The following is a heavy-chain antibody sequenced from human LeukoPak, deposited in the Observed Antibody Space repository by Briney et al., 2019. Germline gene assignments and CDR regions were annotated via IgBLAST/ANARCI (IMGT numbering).Heavy chain of an antibody. CDR2: IGTAGDT. D-gene: IGHD3-10*01. CDR3: ARGVVRGVIGAFDI. V-gene: IGHV3-13*04. CDR1: GFTFSSYD. Sequence: GGSLRLSCAASGFTFSSYDMHWGRRATGKGLEWVSAIGTAGDTYYPGSVKGRFTISRENAKNSLYLQMNSLRAGDTAVYYCARGVVRGVIGAFDIWGQGTMVTVSS. J-gene: IGHJ3*02.